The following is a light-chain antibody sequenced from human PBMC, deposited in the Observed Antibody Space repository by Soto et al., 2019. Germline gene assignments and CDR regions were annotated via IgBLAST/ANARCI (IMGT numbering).Light chain of an antibody. CDR1: SSEVGGYNY. J-gene: IGLJ1*01. CDR2: DVS. V-gene: IGLV2-14*01. Sequence: QSVLTQPASVSGSPGQSITISCTGNSSEVGGYNYVSWYQQHPGKAPKLIIYDVSNRPSGVSNRFSCSKSGNTASLTISGLQAEDEADYYCSSYTSSSTLYVFGTGTKVTVL. CDR3: SSYTSSSTLYV.